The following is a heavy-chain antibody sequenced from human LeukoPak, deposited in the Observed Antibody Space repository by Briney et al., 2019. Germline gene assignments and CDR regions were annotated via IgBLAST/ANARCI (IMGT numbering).Heavy chain of an antibody. V-gene: IGHV3-21*04. CDR1: GFTFSSYS. Sequence: PGGSLRLSCAASGFTFSSYSMNWVRQAPGKGLEWVSSISSSSSYIYYADSVKGRFTISRENSKNTMYLQMNSLRVEDTAVYYCAQDRAWIEFYFWGQGTLVTVSS. J-gene: IGHJ4*02. D-gene: IGHD5-12*01. CDR2: ISSSSSYI. CDR3: AQDRAWIEFYF.